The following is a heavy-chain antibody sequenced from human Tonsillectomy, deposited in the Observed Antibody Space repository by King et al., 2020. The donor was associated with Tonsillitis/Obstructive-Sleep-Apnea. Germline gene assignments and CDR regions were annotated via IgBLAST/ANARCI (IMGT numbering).Heavy chain of an antibody. CDR2: ISAYNGNT. CDR1: GYTFTSYG. Sequence: QLVQSGAEVKKPGASVKVSCKASGYTFTSYGISWVRQAPGQGLEWMGWISAYNGNTNYAQKLQNRVTMTTDPSTSTAYMELRSLRSNDTAVYYCARGSTTVVKYYFDYWGQGTLVTVSS. J-gene: IGHJ4*02. D-gene: IGHD4-23*01. CDR3: ARGSTTVVKYYFDY. V-gene: IGHV1-18*01.